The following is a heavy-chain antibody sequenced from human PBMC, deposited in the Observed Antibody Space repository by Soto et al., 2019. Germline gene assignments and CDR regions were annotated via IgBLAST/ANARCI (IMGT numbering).Heavy chain of an antibody. CDR3: AKDPFVGWEVRESDY. D-gene: IGHD1-26*01. CDR2: INDNSVST. J-gene: IGHJ4*02. Sequence: PRRSLRLSCTASGFTFSDYAMTWVRQAPGGGLEWVSTINDNSVSTYYADSVKGRFTISRDNSKNTLYLQMNSLRADDTALYYCAKDPFVGWEVRESDYWGQGTLVTVSS. V-gene: IGHV3-23*01. CDR1: GFTFSDYA.